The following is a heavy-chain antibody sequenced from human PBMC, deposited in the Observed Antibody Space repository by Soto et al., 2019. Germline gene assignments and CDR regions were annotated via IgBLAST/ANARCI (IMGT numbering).Heavy chain of an antibody. V-gene: IGHV3-23*01. D-gene: IGHD3-22*01. Sequence: GGSLRLSCAASGFTFSSYAMSWVRQAPGKGLEWVSAISGSGGSTYYADSVKGRFTISRDNSKNTLYLQMNSLRAEDTAVYYCAKDRLRPHTHYYDSRGAPNFDYWGQGTLVTVSS. J-gene: IGHJ4*02. CDR1: GFTFSSYA. CDR2: ISGSGGST. CDR3: AKDRLRPHTHYYDSRGAPNFDY.